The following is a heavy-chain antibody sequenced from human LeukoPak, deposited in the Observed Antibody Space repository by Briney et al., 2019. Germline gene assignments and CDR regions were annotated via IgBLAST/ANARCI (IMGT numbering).Heavy chain of an antibody. CDR2: ISGSGGST. CDR3: ARDLTHYYDSSGDAFDI. J-gene: IGHJ3*02. CDR1: GFTFSNYA. V-gene: IGHV3-23*01. D-gene: IGHD3-22*01. Sequence: TGGSLRLSCAASGFTFSNYAMSWVRQAPGKGLEWVSGISGSGGSTYYADSVKGRFTISRDNSKNTLYLQMNSLRAEDTAVYYCARDLTHYYDSSGDAFDIWGQGTMVTVSS.